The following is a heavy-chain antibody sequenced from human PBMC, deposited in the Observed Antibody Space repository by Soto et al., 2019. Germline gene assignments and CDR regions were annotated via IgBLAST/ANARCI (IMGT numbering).Heavy chain of an antibody. V-gene: IGHV4-34*01. D-gene: IGHD3-16*01. CDR2: INHSGST. CDR1: GGSFSGYY. CDR3: ARGRRGVNNWFDP. J-gene: IGHJ5*02. Sequence: SETLSLTCAVYGGSFSGYYWSWIRQPPGKGLEWIGEINHSGSTNYNPSLKSRVTISVDTSKNQFSLKLSPVTAADTAVYYCARGRRGVNNWFDPWGQGILVTVS.